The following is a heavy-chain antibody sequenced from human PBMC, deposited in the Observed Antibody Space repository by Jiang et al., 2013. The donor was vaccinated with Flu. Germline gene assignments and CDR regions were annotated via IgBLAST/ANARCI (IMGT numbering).Heavy chain of an antibody. V-gene: IGHV1-69*01. D-gene: IGHD5-18*01. CDR3: ARAIGGYSYGYIAY. CDR1: GGTFSSYA. Sequence: SGAEVKKPGSSVKVSCKASGGTFSSYAFSWVRQAPGQGLEWMGGIIPIFAVSNYAQKFQGRVTITADESADESTSTAYMELSSLRSEDTAVYYCARAIGGYSYGYIAYWGQGTLVTVSS. CDR2: IIPIFAVS. J-gene: IGHJ4*02.